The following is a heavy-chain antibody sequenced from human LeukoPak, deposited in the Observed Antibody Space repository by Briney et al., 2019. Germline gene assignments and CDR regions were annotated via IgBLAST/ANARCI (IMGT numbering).Heavy chain of an antibody. CDR3: ARVHTSAAGYYYGMDV. V-gene: IGHV1-3*01. CDR2: INAGNGNT. CDR1: GYTFTSYA. D-gene: IGHD6-13*01. Sequence: ASVKVSCKASGYTFTSYAMHWERQAPGQRLEWMGWINAGNGNTKYSQKFQGRVTITRDTSASTAYMELSSLRSEDTAVYYCARVHTSAAGYYYGMDVWGQGTTVTVSS. J-gene: IGHJ6*02.